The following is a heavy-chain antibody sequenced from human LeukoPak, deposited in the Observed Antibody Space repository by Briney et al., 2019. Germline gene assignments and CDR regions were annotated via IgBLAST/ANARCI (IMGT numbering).Heavy chain of an antibody. Sequence: GGSLRLFCAASEFTFNNYAVSWVRQAPGQGLEWVSTISGRGGITYYADSAKGRFTISRDNSKNTVFLQMNSLRVDDTAVYYCARALRESHRPVYSYYYMDVWGKGTTVTVSS. CDR2: ISGRGGIT. V-gene: IGHV3-23*01. CDR1: EFTFNNYA. J-gene: IGHJ6*03. CDR3: ARALRESHRPVYSYYYMDV.